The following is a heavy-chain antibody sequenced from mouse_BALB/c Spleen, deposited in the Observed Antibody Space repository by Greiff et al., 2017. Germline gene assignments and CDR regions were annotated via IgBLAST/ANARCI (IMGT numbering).Heavy chain of an antibody. V-gene: IGHV1-7*01. CDR3: ARSGGYDFYAMDY. D-gene: IGHD2-2*01. CDR1: GYTFTSYW. J-gene: IGHJ4*01. CDR2: INPSTGYT. Sequence: VKLQDSGAELAKPGASVKMSCKASGYTFTSYWMHWVKQRPGQGLEWIGYINPSTGYTEYNQKFKDKATLTADKSSSTAYMQLSSLTSEDSAVYYCARSGGYDFYAMDYWGQGTSVTVSS.